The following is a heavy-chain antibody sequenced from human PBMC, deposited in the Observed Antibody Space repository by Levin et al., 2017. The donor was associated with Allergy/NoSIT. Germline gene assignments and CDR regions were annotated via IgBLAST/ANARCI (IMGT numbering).Heavy chain of an antibody. D-gene: IGHD6-13*01. Sequence: GESLKISCVASGFTFSSYGLHWVRQAPGKGLEWVAVLSYDGSEKHYADSVKGRFTISRDNSKNTLYLQMSSLRAEDTAVYYCGQDPRGDTSSLYPPFAYWGQGTLVTVSS. CDR1: GFTFSSYG. J-gene: IGHJ4*02. CDR3: GQDPRGDTSSLYPPFAY. CDR2: LSYDGSEK. V-gene: IGHV3-30*18.